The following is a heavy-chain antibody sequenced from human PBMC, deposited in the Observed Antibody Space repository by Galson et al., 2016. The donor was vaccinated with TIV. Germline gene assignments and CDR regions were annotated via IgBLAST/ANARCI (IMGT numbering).Heavy chain of an antibody. J-gene: IGHJ4*02. D-gene: IGHD1-26*01. V-gene: IGHV3-21*01. CDR3: ARDRLWGSYHFDY. Sequence: SLRLSCAASGFTFSGHSMNWVRQAPGKGLEWVSSISNSGDYIYHADSVKGRVTISRDNSKNTLYLQMNSLRTEETVVYYCARDRLWGSYHFDYWGQGALVAVSS. CDR1: GFTFSGHS. CDR2: ISNSGDYI.